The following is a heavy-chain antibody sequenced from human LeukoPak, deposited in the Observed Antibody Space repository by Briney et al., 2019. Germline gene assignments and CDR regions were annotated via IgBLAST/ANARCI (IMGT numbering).Heavy chain of an antibody. V-gene: IGHV3-15*01. D-gene: IGHD3-10*01. CDR2: VKSKSAGETT. J-gene: IGHJ4*02. Sequence: PGGSLRLSCAASGLSISNDWMSWVRQAPGKGLEWVARVKSKSAGETTDYAAPVKGRFNISRDDSKTTLYLQMNSLKTEDTAVYYCTLIQGWGSGSYYRDFWGQGTLSPSPQ. CDR3: TLIQGWGSGSYYRDF. CDR1: GLSISNDW.